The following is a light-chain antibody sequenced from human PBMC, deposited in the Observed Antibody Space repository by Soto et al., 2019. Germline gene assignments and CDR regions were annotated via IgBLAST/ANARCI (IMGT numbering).Light chain of an antibody. J-gene: IGKJ1*01. CDR3: QQYTNTNNPWM. CDR1: QSISSY. V-gene: IGKV1-39*01. CDR2: AAS. Sequence: DIQMTQSPSSLSASVVDRVTITCRASQSISSYLNWYQQKPGKAPKLLIYAASSLQSGVPSRFSGSGSGTEFTLIISGLQPDDSATYYCQQYTNTNNPWMCGQGNKVDIK.